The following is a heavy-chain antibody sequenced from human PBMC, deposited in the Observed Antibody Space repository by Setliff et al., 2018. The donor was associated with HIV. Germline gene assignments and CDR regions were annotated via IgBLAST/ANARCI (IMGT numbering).Heavy chain of an antibody. J-gene: IGHJ4*02. Sequence: PGGSLRLSCAASGFTFSTYAMHWVRQAPGKGLEWVALIWYDGSKKYYADSVKGRFTISRDNSKNTMYLQMNTLRVEDTAVHYCARDPPGSGFHLDYWGQGTPVTVSS. CDR2: IWYDGSKK. CDR1: GFTFSTYA. V-gene: IGHV3-33*01. CDR3: ARDPPGSGFHLDY. D-gene: IGHD5-12*01.